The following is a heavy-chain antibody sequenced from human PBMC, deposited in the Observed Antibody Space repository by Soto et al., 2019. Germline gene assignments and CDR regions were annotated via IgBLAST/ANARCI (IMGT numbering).Heavy chain of an antibody. V-gene: IGHV1-69*05. D-gene: IGHD6-19*01. Sequence: SVKVSCKASGGTFSSYAISWVRQAPGQGLEWMGGIIPIFGTANYAQKFQGRVTMTTDTSTSTAYMKLRSLRSDDTAVYYCARERSAASFDYWGQGTLVTVSS. CDR1: GGTFSSYA. J-gene: IGHJ4*02. CDR3: ARERSAASFDY. CDR2: IIPIFGTA.